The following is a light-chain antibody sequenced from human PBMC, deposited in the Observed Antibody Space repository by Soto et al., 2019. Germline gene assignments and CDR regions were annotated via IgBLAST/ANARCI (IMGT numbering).Light chain of an antibody. J-gene: IGKJ1*01. CDR1: QSLGASY. CDR2: RTS. CDR3: QQYNNWPPWT. Sequence: EIVLTQSPGTLSLSPGERATLSCRASQSLGASYLAWYQQKPGQAPRLLIYRTSNRASGIPDRFSGSGSGPDFTLTISRLEPEDFAVYYCQQYNNWPPWTFGQGTKVEIK. V-gene: IGKV3-20*01.